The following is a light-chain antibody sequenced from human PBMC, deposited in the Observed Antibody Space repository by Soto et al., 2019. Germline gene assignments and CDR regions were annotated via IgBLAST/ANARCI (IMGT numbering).Light chain of an antibody. CDR3: QQSHSYPLT. V-gene: IGKV1-39*01. Sequence: DIQMTQSPSSLSASVGDRVTITCRASQSISSYLNWYQQKPGKAPKFLIYGASSLQSGVPSRFSGSGSGTDFTLTISSLQPEDFATYYSQQSHSYPLTFGGGTKVEIK. CDR2: GAS. CDR1: QSISSY. J-gene: IGKJ4*01.